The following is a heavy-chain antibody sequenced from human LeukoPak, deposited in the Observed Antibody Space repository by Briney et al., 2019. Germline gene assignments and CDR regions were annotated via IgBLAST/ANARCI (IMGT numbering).Heavy chain of an antibody. V-gene: IGHV1-58*02. Sequence: GASVKVSCKASGFTFTSSAMQWVRQARGQRLEWIGWIVVGSGNTNYAQKFQERVTITRDMSTSTAYMELSSLRSEDTALYYCAKGRGFSHDSSGTGFLDYWGQGTLVTVSS. CDR2: IVVGSGNT. D-gene: IGHD3-22*01. J-gene: IGHJ4*02. CDR1: GFTFTSSA. CDR3: AKGRGFSHDSSGTGFLDY.